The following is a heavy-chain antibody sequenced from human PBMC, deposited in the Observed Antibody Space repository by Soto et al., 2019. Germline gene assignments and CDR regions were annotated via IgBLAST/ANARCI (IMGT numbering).Heavy chain of an antibody. CDR1: GGSFSGYY. Sequence: QVQLQQWGAGLLKPSETLSLTCAVYGGSFSGYYWSWIRQPPGKGLEWIGEINHSGSTNYNPSLKSRVTISVDTSKNQFSLKLSSVTAAHTAVYYCARGRYCSSTSCPGGWFDPWGQGTLVTVSS. V-gene: IGHV4-34*01. J-gene: IGHJ5*02. CDR2: INHSGST. D-gene: IGHD2-2*01. CDR3: ARGRYCSSTSCPGGWFDP.